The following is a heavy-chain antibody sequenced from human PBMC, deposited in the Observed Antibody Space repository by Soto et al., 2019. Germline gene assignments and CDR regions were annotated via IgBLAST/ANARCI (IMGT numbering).Heavy chain of an antibody. CDR3: AKDHYDRLYYFDY. CDR2: ISYDGSNK. J-gene: IGHJ4*02. CDR1: GFTFSSYG. D-gene: IGHD3-16*01. V-gene: IGHV3-30*18. Sequence: GGSLRLSCAASGFTFSSYGMHWVRQAPGKGPEWVAVISYDGSNKYYADSVKGRFTISRDNSKNTLYLQMNSLRAEDTAVYYCAKDHYDRLYYFDYWGQGTLVTVSS.